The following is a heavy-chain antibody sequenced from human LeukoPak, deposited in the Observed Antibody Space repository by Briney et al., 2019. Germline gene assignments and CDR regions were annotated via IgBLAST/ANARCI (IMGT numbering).Heavy chain of an antibody. CDR3: AREMWQWRY. Sequence: PGGSLRLSCAASGFTFSNYWMSWVRQAPGKGLEWVANIKQDGSEKYYVDSVKGRFPISRDNAKNSLYLQMNSRRAEDTAVYYCAREMWQWRYWGQGTLVTVSS. D-gene: IGHD6-19*01. CDR2: IKQDGSEK. CDR1: GFTFSNYW. J-gene: IGHJ4*02. V-gene: IGHV3-7*01.